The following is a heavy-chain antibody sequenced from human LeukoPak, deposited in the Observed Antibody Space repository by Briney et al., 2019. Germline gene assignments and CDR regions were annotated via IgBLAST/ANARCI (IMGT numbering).Heavy chain of an antibody. V-gene: IGHV1-2*02. CDR3: ARGWDSSGLYVY. D-gene: IGHD6-19*01. CDR1: GYSLTGYY. Sequence: GASVKVSCKAPGYSLTGYYMHSVRQAPEQGLEWMGWINPNSGGTNYAQKFQGRVTMTRETSISTAYMELSRLRSDATAVYYCARGWDSSGLYVYWGPGTLVTVSS. J-gene: IGHJ4*02. CDR2: INPNSGGT.